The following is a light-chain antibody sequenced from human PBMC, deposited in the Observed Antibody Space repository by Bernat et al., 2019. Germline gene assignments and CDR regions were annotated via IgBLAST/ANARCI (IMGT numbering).Light chain of an antibody. CDR1: QSISSY. CDR3: QQSYSTLFT. V-gene: IGKV1-39*01. Sequence: DIQMTQSPSSLSASVGDRVTITCRASQSISSYLNWYQQKPGKAPKLLIYAAFNLQSGVPSRFSGSGSETDFTLTISSLRPEDFATYYCQQSYSTLFTFGPGTKVDIK. CDR2: AAF. J-gene: IGKJ3*01.